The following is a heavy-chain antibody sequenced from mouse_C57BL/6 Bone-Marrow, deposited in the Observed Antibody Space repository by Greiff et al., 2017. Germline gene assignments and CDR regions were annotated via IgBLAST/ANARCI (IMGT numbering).Heavy chain of an antibody. CDR1: GYTFTSYW. CDR2: IYPGSGST. J-gene: IGHJ2*01. D-gene: IGHD2-4*01. CDR3: AMRGYDYDVDY. Sequence: QVQLQQSGAELVKPGASVKMSCKASGYTFTSYWITWVKQRPGQGLEWIGDIYPGSGSTNYNEKFKSKATLTVDTSSSTAYMQLSSLTSEDSAVYYCAMRGYDYDVDYWGQGTTLTVSS. V-gene: IGHV1-55*01.